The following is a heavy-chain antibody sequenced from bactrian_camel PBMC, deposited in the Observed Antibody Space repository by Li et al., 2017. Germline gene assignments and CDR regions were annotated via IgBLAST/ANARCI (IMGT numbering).Heavy chain of an antibody. CDR1: GFAYSNYA. Sequence: DVQLVESGGGLVQPGGSLRLFCAASGFAYSNYAMTWVRQAPGKGLEWVSHISSDGGTTYYADSVKGRFTVSRDNAKTTLYLQLHSLKTEDTAVYYCATAGAVWLPFDTWESNYWGQGTQVT. J-gene: IGHJ4*01. V-gene: IGHV3S31*01. CDR2: ISSDGGTT. CDR3: ATAGAVWLPFDTWESNY. D-gene: IGHD1*01.